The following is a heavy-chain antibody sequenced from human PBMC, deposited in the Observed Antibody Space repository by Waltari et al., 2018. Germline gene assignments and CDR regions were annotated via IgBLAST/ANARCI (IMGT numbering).Heavy chain of an antibody. J-gene: IGHJ4*02. CDR1: GFPFSTYT. CDR3: TRSSGQDK. CDR2: ISDAGGII. Sequence: EVQLVESGGGLVQPGGSLRLSCAASGFPFSTYTMNWARQAPGKGLEWISFISDAGGIIYYADSVKGRFTISRDNAKNSLYLQMNSLRDDDTALYYCTRSSGQDKWGQGTLVTVSS. V-gene: IGHV3-48*02. D-gene: IGHD6-19*01.